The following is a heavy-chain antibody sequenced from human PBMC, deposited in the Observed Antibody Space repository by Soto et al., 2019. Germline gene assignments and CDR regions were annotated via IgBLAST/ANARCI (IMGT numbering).Heavy chain of an antibody. Sequence: QVQLVQSGAEVKQPGASVKVSCKASGYTFTSYGISWVRQAPGQGLEWMGWISAYNGNTNYAQKLPGRVTMTTDTSTSTAYMELRSLRSDDTAVYYCATMTTVTAPEYFQHWGQGTLVTVSS. J-gene: IGHJ1*01. CDR2: ISAYNGNT. CDR1: GYTFTSYG. D-gene: IGHD4-4*01. V-gene: IGHV1-18*01. CDR3: ATMTTVTAPEYFQH.